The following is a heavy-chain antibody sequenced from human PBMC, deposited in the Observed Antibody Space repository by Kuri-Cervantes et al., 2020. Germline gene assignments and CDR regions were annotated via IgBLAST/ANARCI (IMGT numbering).Heavy chain of an antibody. CDR1: GYTFPDYD. CDR3: ARAIYGDYFAAKDGGDKEQYYYYYYGMDV. Sequence: ASVTVSCKTSGYTFPDYDINWVRPAPGKGLEWMGWMNPYSANTGYAQKFQGRLTMTRDTSISTAYMELSGLTSEDTAVYFCARAIYGDYFAAKDGGDKEQYYYYYYGMDVWGQGTTVTVSS. D-gene: IGHD4-17*01. V-gene: IGHV1-8*01. J-gene: IGHJ6*02. CDR2: MNPYSANT.